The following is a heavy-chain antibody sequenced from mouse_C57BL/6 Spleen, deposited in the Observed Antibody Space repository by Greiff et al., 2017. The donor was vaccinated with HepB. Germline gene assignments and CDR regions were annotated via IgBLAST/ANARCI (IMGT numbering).Heavy chain of an antibody. CDR2: INPYNGGT. CDR3: AREENYGSTPWYFDV. D-gene: IGHD1-1*01. CDR1: GYTFTDYY. Sequence: EVQLQQSGPVLVKPGASVKMSCKASGYTFTDYYMNWVKQSHGKSLEWIGVINPYNGGTSYNQKFKGKATLTVDKSSSTAYMELNSLTSEDSAVYYCAREENYGSTPWYFDVWGTGTTVTVSS. V-gene: IGHV1-19*01. J-gene: IGHJ1*03.